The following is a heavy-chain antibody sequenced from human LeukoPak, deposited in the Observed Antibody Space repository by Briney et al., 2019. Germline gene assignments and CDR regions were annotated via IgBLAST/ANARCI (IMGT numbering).Heavy chain of an antibody. Sequence: SVKVSCKASGGTFSSYAISWVRQAPGQGLVWMGGIIPIFGTANYAQKFQGRVTITTDESTSTAYMELSSLRSEDTAVYYCARDSLAVAGTFDYWGQGTLVTVSS. CDR2: IIPIFGTA. V-gene: IGHV1-69*05. CDR3: ARDSLAVAGTFDY. D-gene: IGHD6-19*01. CDR1: GGTFSSYA. J-gene: IGHJ4*02.